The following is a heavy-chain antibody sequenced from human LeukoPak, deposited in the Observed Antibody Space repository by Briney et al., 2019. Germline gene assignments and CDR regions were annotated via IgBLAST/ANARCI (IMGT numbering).Heavy chain of an antibody. CDR2: INPNSGGT. D-gene: IGHD7-27*01. Sequence: ASVKVSCKASGYTFTDNHMYWIRQAPGQGPECMGWINPNSGGTNYAQKFQGRITMTRDTPISTAYMELSRLTSDDTAIYFCARELGRNAFDIWGQGTMVTVSP. CDR1: GYTFTDNH. V-gene: IGHV1-2*02. CDR3: ARELGRNAFDI. J-gene: IGHJ3*02.